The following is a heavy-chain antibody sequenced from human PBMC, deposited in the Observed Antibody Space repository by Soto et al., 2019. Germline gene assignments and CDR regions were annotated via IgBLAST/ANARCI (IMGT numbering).Heavy chain of an antibody. CDR1: GFTFSSYG. J-gene: IGHJ5*02. CDR2: IWYDGSNK. CDR3: ARDEGGSGSYFPNWFDP. Sequence: QVQLVESGGGVVQPGRSLRLSCAASGFTFSSYGMHWVRQAPGKGLEWVAVIWYDGSNKYYADSVKGRFTISRDNSKNTLYLEMNSVRAEDTAVYYCARDEGGSGSYFPNWFDPWGQGSLVTVSS. D-gene: IGHD3-10*01. V-gene: IGHV3-33*01.